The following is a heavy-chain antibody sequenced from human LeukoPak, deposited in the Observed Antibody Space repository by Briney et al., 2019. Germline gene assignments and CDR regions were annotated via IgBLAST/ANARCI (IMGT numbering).Heavy chain of an antibody. V-gene: IGHV1-69*11. Sequence: ASVKVSCKASGGTFSSYAISWVRQAPGQGLEWMGRIIPILGTANYAQKFQGRVTITTDESTSTAYMELSSLRSEDTAVYYCASQPLRRNSSGPPQEFDYWGQGTLVTVSS. CDR2: IIPILGTA. CDR1: GGTFSSYA. J-gene: IGHJ4*02. D-gene: IGHD3-22*01. CDR3: ASQPLRRNSSGPPQEFDY.